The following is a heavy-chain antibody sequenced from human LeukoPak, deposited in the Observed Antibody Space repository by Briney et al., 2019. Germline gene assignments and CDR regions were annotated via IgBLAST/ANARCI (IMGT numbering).Heavy chain of an antibody. J-gene: IGHJ5*02. CDR3: ARDLWFGEYNWFDP. D-gene: IGHD3-10*01. CDR1: GGSISSGGYF. V-gene: IGHV4-31*03. Sequence: SETLSLTCTVSGGSISSGGYFWSWVRQHPGKGLEWNGYISHSGSTYYNPSLKSRATISLDTSKDRFSLRLSSVTAADTAVYYCARDLWFGEYNWFDPWGQGTLVTVSS. CDR2: ISHSGST.